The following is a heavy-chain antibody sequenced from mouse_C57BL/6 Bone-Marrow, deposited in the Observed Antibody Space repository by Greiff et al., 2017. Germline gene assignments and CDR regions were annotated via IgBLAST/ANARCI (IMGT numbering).Heavy chain of an antibody. CDR3: ARGGELGIWYFDV. CDR1: GYTFTSYW. J-gene: IGHJ1*03. D-gene: IGHD3-1*01. V-gene: IGHV1-64*01. CDR2: IHPNSGST. Sequence: QVQLQQPGAELVKPGASVKLSCKASGYTFTSYWMHWVKQRPGQGLEWIGMIHPNSGSTNYNEKFKSKATLTVDTSSSTAYMQLSSLTSEDSAVYYCARGGELGIWYFDVWGTGTTVTVSS.